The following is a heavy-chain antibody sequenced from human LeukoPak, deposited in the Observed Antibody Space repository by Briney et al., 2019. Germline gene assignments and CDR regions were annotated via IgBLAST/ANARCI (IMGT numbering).Heavy chain of an antibody. CDR1: GFTFSSYW. J-gene: IGHJ5*02. V-gene: IGHV3-74*01. CDR2: IYNDGSST. CDR3: ARDGSSWANWLDP. Sequence: GSLRLSCAASGFTFSSYWMHWVRQAPGEGLVWVSRIYNDGSSTSYADSVKGRFTISRDNAKNTLYLQTNSLRVEDTAVYYCARDGSSWANWLDPWGQGTLVTVSS. D-gene: IGHD6-13*01.